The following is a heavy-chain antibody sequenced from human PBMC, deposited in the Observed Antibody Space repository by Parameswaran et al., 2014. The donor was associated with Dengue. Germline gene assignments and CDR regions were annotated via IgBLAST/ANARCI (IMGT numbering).Heavy chain of an antibody. D-gene: IGHD3-9*01. V-gene: IGHV3-7*01. Sequence: RWIRQPPGKGLEWVANIKQDGSEKYYVDSVKGRFTISRDNAKNSLYLQMNSLRAEDTAVYYCARTREDDILTDDVWGQGTTVTVSS. J-gene: IGHJ6*02. CDR2: IKQDGSEK. CDR3: ARTREDDILTDDV.